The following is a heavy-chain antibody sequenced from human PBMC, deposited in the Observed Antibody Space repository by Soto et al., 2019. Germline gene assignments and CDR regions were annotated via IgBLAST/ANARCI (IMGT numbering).Heavy chain of an antibody. Sequence: QVQLVESGGGVVQPGRSLRLSCAASGFTFSSYGMHWVRQAPGKGLEWVAVIWYDGSNKYYADSVKGRFTISRDNSKNTLYLQMNSLRAEDTAVYYCAREKGYCSSTSCYVKYCYGMDVWGQGTTVTVSS. V-gene: IGHV3-33*01. D-gene: IGHD2-2*01. CDR1: GFTFSSYG. CDR3: AREKGYCSSTSCYVKYCYGMDV. CDR2: IWYDGSNK. J-gene: IGHJ6*02.